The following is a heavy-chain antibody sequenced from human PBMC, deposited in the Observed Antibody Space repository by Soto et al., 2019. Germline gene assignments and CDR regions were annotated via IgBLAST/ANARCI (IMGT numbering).Heavy chain of an antibody. CDR2: IYYSGST. V-gene: IGHV4-31*03. J-gene: IGHJ4*02. Sequence: SQTLSLTCTVSGGSISSGGYYWSWIRKNPGKGLEWIGYIYYSGSTYYNPSLKSRVTISVDTSKNQFSLKLSSVTAADTAVYYCARSERYYSGSGSYYKTITYFDYWGQGTLVNVSS. CDR1: GGSISSGGYY. CDR3: ARSERYYSGSGSYYKTITYFDY. D-gene: IGHD3-10*01.